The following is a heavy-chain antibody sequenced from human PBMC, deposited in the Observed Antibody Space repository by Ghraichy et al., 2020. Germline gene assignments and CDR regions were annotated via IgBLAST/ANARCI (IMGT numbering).Heavy chain of an antibody. CDR1: GFTFSSYS. Sequence: GGSLRLSCAASGFTFSSYSMNWVRQAPGKGLEWVSSISSSSSYIYYADSVKGRFTISRDNAKNSLYLQMNSLRAEDTAVYYCAREGCSSTSCYLRNDWYFDLWGRGTLVTVSS. CDR2: ISSSSSYI. J-gene: IGHJ2*01. D-gene: IGHD2-2*01. V-gene: IGHV3-21*01. CDR3: AREGCSSTSCYLRNDWYFDL.